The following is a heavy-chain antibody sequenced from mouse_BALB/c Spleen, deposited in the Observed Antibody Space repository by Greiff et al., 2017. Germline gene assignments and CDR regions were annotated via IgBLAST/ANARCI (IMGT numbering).Heavy chain of an antibody. J-gene: IGHJ4*01. CDR3: ATTVVAHYYAMDY. Sequence: QVHVKQSGPSLVQPSQSLSITCTVSGFSLTSYGVHWVRQSPGKGLEWLGVIWRGGSTDYNAAFMSRLSITKDNSKSQVFFKMNSLQADDTAIYYCATTVVAHYYAMDYWGQGTSVNVSS. D-gene: IGHD1-1*01. CDR2: IWRGGST. V-gene: IGHV2-5-1*01. CDR1: GFSLTSYG.